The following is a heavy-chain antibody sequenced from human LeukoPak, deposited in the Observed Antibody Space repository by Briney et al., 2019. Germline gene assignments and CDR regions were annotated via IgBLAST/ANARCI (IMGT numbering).Heavy chain of an antibody. D-gene: IGHD1-20*01. CDR1: GGSFSGYY. V-gene: IGHV4-34*01. Sequence: SETLSLTCAVYGGSFSGYYWSWIRQPPGKGLEWIGEINHSGSTNYNPSLKSRVTISVDTSKNQFSLKLSSVTAADTAVYYCARRRGYNWNPLNRWFDPWGQGTLVTVSS. CDR3: ARRRGYNWNPLNRWFDP. J-gene: IGHJ5*02. CDR2: INHSGST.